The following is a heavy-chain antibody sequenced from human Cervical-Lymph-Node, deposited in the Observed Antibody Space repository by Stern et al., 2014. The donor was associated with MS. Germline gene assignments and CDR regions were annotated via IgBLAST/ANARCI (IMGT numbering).Heavy chain of an antibody. J-gene: IGHJ4*02. Sequence: QVQLVQSGAEVKKPGASVKVSCRASGYIFTGYYVHWVRQVPGQGLEWVGRIDTNSDGTNYAQKFQDRVTMNRDTSTNTAYMEMSRLKSGDTAVYYCARAVKYCTSTTCTYYFDYWGQGTLVTVSS. CDR2: IDTNSDGT. V-gene: IGHV1-2*06. D-gene: IGHD2-2*01. CDR1: GYIFTGYY. CDR3: ARAVKYCTSTTCTYYFDY.